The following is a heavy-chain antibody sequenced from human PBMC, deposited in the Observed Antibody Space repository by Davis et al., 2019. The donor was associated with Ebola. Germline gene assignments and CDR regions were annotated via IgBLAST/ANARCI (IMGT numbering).Heavy chain of an antibody. J-gene: IGHJ4*02. CDR2: IWYDGSNK. CDR3: AKEEGSFDY. V-gene: IGHV3-33*06. Sequence: GESLKISCAASGFTFSSYGMHWVRQAPGKGLEWVAVIWYDGSNKYYADSVKGRFTISRDNSKNTLYLQMNSLRAEDTAVYYCAKEEGSFDYWGQGILVTVSS. CDR1: GFTFSSYG. D-gene: IGHD2/OR15-2a*01.